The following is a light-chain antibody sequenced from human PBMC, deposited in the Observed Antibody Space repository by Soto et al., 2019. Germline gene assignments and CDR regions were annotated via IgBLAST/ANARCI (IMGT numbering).Light chain of an antibody. CDR2: GVT. Sequence: QSVLTQPASVSGSPGQSITISCTGTSSDVGNYNYVSWYQQHPGKAPKLLIYGVTNRPSGVSNRFSGSKSSNTASLTISGLQAEDEADYDCNSSTTTSSYVFGTGTKVTVL. J-gene: IGLJ1*01. CDR3: NSSTTTSSYV. V-gene: IGLV2-14*01. CDR1: SSDVGNYNY.